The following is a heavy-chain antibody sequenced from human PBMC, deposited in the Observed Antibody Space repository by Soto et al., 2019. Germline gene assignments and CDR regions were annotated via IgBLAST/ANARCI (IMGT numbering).Heavy chain of an antibody. J-gene: IGHJ4*02. Sequence: SETLSLTGTVSGASVSSGDYYWSSIRQSPGKGLEWIGYIYYSGDSYYNPSLKGRLTISIDTSKNQFSLILNSVTVADTAIYYCVGTGTTEDYWGPGTLVIVSS. CDR3: VGTGTTEDY. CDR2: IYYSGDS. D-gene: IGHD4-17*01. V-gene: IGHV4-30-4*01. CDR1: GASVSSGDYY.